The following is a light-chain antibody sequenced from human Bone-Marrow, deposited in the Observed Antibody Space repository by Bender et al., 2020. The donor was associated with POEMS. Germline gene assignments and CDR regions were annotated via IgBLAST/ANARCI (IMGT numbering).Light chain of an antibody. CDR2: EVS. CDR3: AVWDDSLSGRVL. Sequence: QSALTQPPSASGSPGQSVTISCTGTTSDVGSYNLVSWYQQHPGKAPKLMIYEVSKRPSGVSNRFSGSRSGTSASLAISGLQSEDEADYYCAVWDDSLSGRVLFGGGTQLTVL. J-gene: IGLJ2*01. CDR1: TSDVGSYNL. V-gene: IGLV2-14*02.